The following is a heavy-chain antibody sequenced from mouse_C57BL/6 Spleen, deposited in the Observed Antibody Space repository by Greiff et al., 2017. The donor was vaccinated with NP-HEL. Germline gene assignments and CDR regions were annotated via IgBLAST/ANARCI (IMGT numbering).Heavy chain of an antibody. V-gene: IGHV1-64*01. CDR3: ARGGSGSSYWYFDV. CDR1: GYTFTSYW. J-gene: IGHJ1*03. CDR2: IHPNSGST. D-gene: IGHD1-1*01. Sequence: QVQLQQPGAELVKPGASVKLSCKASGYTFTSYWMHWVKQRPGQGLEWIGMIHPNSGSTNYNEKFKSKATLTVDKSSSTAYMQLSSLTSEDSAVYYGARGGSGSSYWYFDVWGTGTTVTVSS.